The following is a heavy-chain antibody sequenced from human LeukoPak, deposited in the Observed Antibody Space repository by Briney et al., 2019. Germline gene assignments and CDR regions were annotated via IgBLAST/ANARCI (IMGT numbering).Heavy chain of an antibody. D-gene: IGHD5-12*01. V-gene: IGHV3-30*04. CDR1: GFTFSSYA. J-gene: IGHJ4*02. Sequence: GGSLRLSCAASGFTFSSYAMHWVRQAPGKGLEWVAVISYDGSNKYYADSVKGRFTISRDNSKNTLYLQMNSLRAEDTAVYYCARGTRGYSGYGIDYWGQGTLVTVSS. CDR2: ISYDGSNK. CDR3: ARGTRGYSGYGIDY.